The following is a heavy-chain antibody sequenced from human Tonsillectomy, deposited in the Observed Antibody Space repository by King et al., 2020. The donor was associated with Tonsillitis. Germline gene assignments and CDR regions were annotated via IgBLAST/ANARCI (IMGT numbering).Heavy chain of an antibody. D-gene: IGHD2-2*01. V-gene: IGHV3-11*01. J-gene: IGHJ5*02. CDR3: ARDLPAATNWFDP. CDR2: ISPSGTTI. CDR1: GFTFSDYY. Sequence: VQLVESGGGLVKPGGSLRLSCAASGFTFSDYYMSWIRQAPGKGLEWYSDISPSGTTIYVADSMRGRFTMSRDNAKKSLFLQINSLRAEDTAVYYCARDLPAATNWFDPWGQGTLVTVSS.